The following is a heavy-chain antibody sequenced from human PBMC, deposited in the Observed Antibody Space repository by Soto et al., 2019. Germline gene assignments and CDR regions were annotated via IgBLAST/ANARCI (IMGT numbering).Heavy chain of an antibody. Sequence: GGSLRLSCAASRFTFSSYAMSWVRQAPGKGLEWVSAISGSGGSTYYADSVKGRSTISRDNSKNTLYLQMNSLRAEDTAVYYCAKSGPTYYYDSSGYFDYWGQGTLVTVSS. D-gene: IGHD3-22*01. CDR3: AKSGPTYYYDSSGYFDY. CDR2: ISGSGGST. J-gene: IGHJ4*02. V-gene: IGHV3-23*01. CDR1: RFTFSSYA.